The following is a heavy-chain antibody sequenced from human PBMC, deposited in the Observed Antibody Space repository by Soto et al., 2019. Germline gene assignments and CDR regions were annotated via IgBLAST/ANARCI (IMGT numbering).Heavy chain of an antibody. CDR3: TTDYPRNSGYDSNAFDI. CDR2: IKSKTDGGTT. Sequence: PGGSLRLSCAASGFTFSNAWMSWVRQAPGKGLEWVVRIKSKTDGGTTDYAAPVKGRFTISRDDSKNTLYLQMNSLKTEDTAVYYCTTDYPRNSGYDSNAFDIWGQGTMVTVSS. CDR1: GFTFSNAW. V-gene: IGHV3-15*01. D-gene: IGHD5-12*01. J-gene: IGHJ3*02.